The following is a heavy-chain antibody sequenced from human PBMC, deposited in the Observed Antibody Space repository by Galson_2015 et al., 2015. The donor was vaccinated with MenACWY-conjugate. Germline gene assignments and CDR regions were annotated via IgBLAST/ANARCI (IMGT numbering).Heavy chain of an antibody. CDR2: INPVDSNI. CDR1: GYSFTNYW. Sequence: SGAEVKKPGESLQLSCQGSGYSFTNYWIAWVRQMPGKGLEWVGLINPVDSNIRYSPSFQGQVTISADESISTAYLQWSSLKASDTAMYYCARHPPGGRGMDVWGRGTTVTVSS. D-gene: IGHD1-26*01. V-gene: IGHV5-51*01. J-gene: IGHJ6*02. CDR3: ARHPPGGRGMDV.